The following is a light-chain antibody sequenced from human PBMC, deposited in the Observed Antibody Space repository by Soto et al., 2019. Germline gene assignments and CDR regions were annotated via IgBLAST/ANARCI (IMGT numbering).Light chain of an antibody. J-gene: IGKJ1*01. Sequence: EVVLTQSPATLSLSPGERATLSCRASQNVRTFLDWYQPKPGQAPRLLIYAASNRATGIPDRFSGSGSGTDFTLTSSSLEPEDFAVYYCQQHSHWPPWTFGQGTRVEIQ. CDR3: QQHSHWPPWT. CDR1: QNVRTF. V-gene: IGKV3-11*01. CDR2: AAS.